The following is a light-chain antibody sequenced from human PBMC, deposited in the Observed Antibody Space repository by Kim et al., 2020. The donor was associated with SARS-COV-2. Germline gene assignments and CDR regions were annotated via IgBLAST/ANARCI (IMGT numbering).Light chain of an antibody. J-gene: IGLJ3*02. V-gene: IGLV3-19*01. Sequence: SSELTQDPAVSVALGQTVRITCQGDSLRKYYASWYQQRPGQAPVLVIYGKNNRPSGIPDRISGSSSGDTASLTITGAQAEDEADYYCNSRDSSDNHWVFGGGTKLTVL. CDR1: SLRKYY. CDR3: NSRDSSDNHWV. CDR2: GKN.